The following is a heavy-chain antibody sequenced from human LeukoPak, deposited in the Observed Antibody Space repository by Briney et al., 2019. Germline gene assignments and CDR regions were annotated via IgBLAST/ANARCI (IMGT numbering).Heavy chain of an antibody. CDR3: ARLAAAGPYYYYYGMDV. J-gene: IGHJ6*02. V-gene: IGHV4-39*07. D-gene: IGHD6-13*01. Sequence: SETLSLTCTVSGGSISSSSYYWGWIRQPPGKGLESIGSIYYSGSTNYNPSLKSRVTISVDTSKNQFSLKLSSVTAADTAVYYCARLAAAGPYYYYYGMDVWGQGTTVTVSS. CDR1: GGSISSSSYY. CDR2: IYYSGST.